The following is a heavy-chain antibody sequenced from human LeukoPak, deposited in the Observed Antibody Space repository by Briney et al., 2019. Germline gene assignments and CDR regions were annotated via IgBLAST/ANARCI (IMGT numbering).Heavy chain of an antibody. CDR3: ARDLGYCSSTSCFPYYYYYGMDV. D-gene: IGHD2-2*01. J-gene: IGHJ6*02. Sequence: GGSLRLSCAASGFTFSSYGMHWVRQARAKGLEWVAVIWYDGSNKYYADSVKGRFTISRDNSKNTLYLQMNSLRAEDTAVYYCARDLGYCSSTSCFPYYYYYGMDVWGQGTTVTVSS. CDR1: GFTFSSYG. V-gene: IGHV3-33*01. CDR2: IWYDGSNK.